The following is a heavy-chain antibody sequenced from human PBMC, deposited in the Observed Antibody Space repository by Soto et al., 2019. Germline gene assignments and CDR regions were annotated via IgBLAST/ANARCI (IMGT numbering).Heavy chain of an antibody. CDR3: ARLLTEGATFREDAFDI. Sequence: QVELMQSGGEVKRPGASVKVSCKSSRYTFTSHGISWVRQAPGQGLEWMGWISTFNGKTDSAQKFQGRVTMTADTRTNTAYMEPRSLRSDDTAVYYCARLLTEGATFREDAFDIWGQGTKVTVSS. CDR1: RYTFTSHG. CDR2: ISTFNGKT. D-gene: IGHD1-26*01. J-gene: IGHJ3*02. V-gene: IGHV1-18*01.